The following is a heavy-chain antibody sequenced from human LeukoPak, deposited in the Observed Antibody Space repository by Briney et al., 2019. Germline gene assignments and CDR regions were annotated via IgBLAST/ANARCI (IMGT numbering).Heavy chain of an antibody. J-gene: IGHJ6*03. CDR1: GGSISSYY. D-gene: IGHD3-10*01. CDR2: IYYSGST. Sequence: SETLSLTCTVSGGSISSYYWSWIRQPPGKGLEWIGYIYYSGSTNYNPSLKSRVTISVDTSKNQFSLKLSSVTAADTAVYYCARTTMVRGTYYMDVWGKGTTVTISS. V-gene: IGHV4-59*01. CDR3: ARTTMVRGTYYMDV.